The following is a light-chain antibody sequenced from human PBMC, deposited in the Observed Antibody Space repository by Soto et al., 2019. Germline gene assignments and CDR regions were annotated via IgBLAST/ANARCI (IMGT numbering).Light chain of an antibody. J-gene: IGLJ1*01. Sequence: QSALTQPASVSGSPGQSITISCTGTSSNVGGYNYVSCYQQHPGKAPNLMIYDVSNRPSGVSNRFSGSKSGNTASLTISGLQTEDESDYYCSSYTGSSTYVFGTGTKLTVL. CDR2: DVS. CDR3: SSYTGSSTYV. V-gene: IGLV2-14*03. CDR1: SSNVGGYNY.